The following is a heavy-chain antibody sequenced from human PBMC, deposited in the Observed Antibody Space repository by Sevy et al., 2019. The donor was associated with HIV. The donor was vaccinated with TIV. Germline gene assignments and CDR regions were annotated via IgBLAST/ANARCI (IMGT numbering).Heavy chain of an antibody. CDR3: ARGPPDGSYDYFDS. D-gene: IGHD3-10*01. CDR2: ISGLSNYI. CDR1: GFTFSTYN. J-gene: IGHJ4*02. Sequence: GGSLRLSCAASGFTFSTYNMNWVRQAPGKGLEWVSSISGLSNYIYYADSMKGRFTISRDNARNTLNLQMNSLRGGDTAVYFCARGPPDGSYDYFDSWGQGILVTASS. V-gene: IGHV3-21*06.